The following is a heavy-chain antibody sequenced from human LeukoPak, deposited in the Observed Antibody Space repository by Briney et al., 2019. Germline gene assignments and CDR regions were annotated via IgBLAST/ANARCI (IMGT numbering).Heavy chain of an antibody. CDR3: ARRFGGYGVLYYYYGMDV. Sequence: TSETLSLTCTVSGGSISSGGYYWSWIRQHPGKGLEWIGYIYYSGSTYYNPSLKSRVTISVDTSKNQFSLKLSSVTAADTAVYYCARRFGGYGVLYYYYGMDVWGQGTTVTVSS. V-gene: IGHV4-31*03. D-gene: IGHD3-22*01. CDR1: GGSISSGGYY. J-gene: IGHJ6*02. CDR2: IYYSGST.